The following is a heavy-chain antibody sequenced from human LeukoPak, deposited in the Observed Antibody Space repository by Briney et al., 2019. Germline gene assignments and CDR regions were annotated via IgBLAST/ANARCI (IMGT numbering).Heavy chain of an antibody. J-gene: IGHJ3*01. D-gene: IGHD5-12*01. CDR1: GGSISGYY. CDR2: LHTTGGT. Sequence: PSETLSLTCTVSGGSISGYYWTWIRQPAGKGLEWIGRLHTTGGTNYNPSFKSRLSISGDTSKNQFSLQLSSVTAADTAVYYCARYRYSGYDDAFDVWGQGTMVTVSS. CDR3: ARYRYSGYDDAFDV. V-gene: IGHV4-4*07.